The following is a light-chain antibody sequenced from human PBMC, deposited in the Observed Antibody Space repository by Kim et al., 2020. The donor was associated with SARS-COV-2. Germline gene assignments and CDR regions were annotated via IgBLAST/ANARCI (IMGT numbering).Light chain of an antibody. CDR3: TSYTSSSTYV. Sequence: GQSITLSDAGTSSDVGAYKYVSWYQQHPGKAPKLLIYDVSDRPSGVSNRFSGSKSGNTASLTISGLQAEDEADYYCTSYTSSSTYVFGTGTKVTVL. V-gene: IGLV2-14*03. CDR1: SSDVGAYKY. J-gene: IGLJ1*01. CDR2: DVS.